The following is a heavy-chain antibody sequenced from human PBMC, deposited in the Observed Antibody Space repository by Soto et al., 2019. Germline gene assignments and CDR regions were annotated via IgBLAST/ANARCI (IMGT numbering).Heavy chain of an antibody. J-gene: IGHJ4*02. CDR3: AKDLDAVGDIVVVVAATGFDY. Sequence: GGSLRLSCAASGFTFSSYAMSWVRQAPGKGLEWVSAISGSGGSTYYADSVKGRFTISRDNSKNTLYLQMNSLRAEDTAVYYCAKDLDAVGDIVVVVAATGFDYWGQGTLVTVSS. V-gene: IGHV3-23*01. D-gene: IGHD2-15*01. CDR1: GFTFSSYA. CDR2: ISGSGGST.